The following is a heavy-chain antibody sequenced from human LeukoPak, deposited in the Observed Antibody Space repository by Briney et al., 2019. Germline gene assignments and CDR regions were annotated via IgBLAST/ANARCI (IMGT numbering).Heavy chain of an antibody. J-gene: IGHJ4*02. CDR3: ARHGGATSFPDFDY. D-gene: IGHD1-26*01. CDR2: IYTSGST. Sequence: SETLSLTCTVSGGSISSYYWSWIRQPPGKGLEWIGYIYTSGSTNYNPSLKSRVTISVDTSKNQFSLKLSSVTAADTAVYYCARHGGATSFPDFDYWGQGTLVNVSS. V-gene: IGHV4-4*09. CDR1: GGSISSYY.